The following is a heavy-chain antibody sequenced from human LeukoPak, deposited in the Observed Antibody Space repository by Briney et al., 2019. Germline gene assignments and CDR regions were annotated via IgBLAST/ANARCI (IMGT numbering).Heavy chain of an antibody. CDR3: ARAPSVSNFDY. Sequence: ASVKVSCKASGYTFTRYDVNWVRQATGQGLEWMGWMNPNSGNTGCAQKFQGRVTITRDTSVNTAYMELSSLRSEDTAVYYCARAPSVSNFDYWGQGTLVTVSS. CDR1: GYTFTRYD. CDR2: MNPNSGNT. J-gene: IGHJ4*02. D-gene: IGHD4-11*01. V-gene: IGHV1-8*03.